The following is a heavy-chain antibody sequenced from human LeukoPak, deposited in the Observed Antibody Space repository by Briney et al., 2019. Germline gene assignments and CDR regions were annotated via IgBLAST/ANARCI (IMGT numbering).Heavy chain of an antibody. J-gene: IGHJ5*02. Sequence: PGGSLRLSCAASGFTFSTFWMKWVREAAGKGLEWVANIKQDGSEKYYVDSLNSRFTISPDNPKNSLYLQMNSLRAEDTAVYYCAGGQGWLVGHWGQGTLVTVSS. CDR3: AGGQGWLVGH. CDR1: GFTFSTFW. CDR2: IKQDGSEK. D-gene: IGHD6-19*01. V-gene: IGHV3-7*03.